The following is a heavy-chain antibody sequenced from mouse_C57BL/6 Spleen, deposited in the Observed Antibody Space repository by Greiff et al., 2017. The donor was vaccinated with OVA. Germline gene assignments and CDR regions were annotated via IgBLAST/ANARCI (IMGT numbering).Heavy chain of an antibody. J-gene: IGHJ1*03. CDR2: INPNNGGT. V-gene: IGHV1-26*01. CDR3: ARSGRDGSSFYWYFDV. CDR1: GYTFTDYY. D-gene: IGHD1-1*01. Sequence: EVQLQQSGPELVKPGASVKISCKASGYTFTDYYMNWVKQSHGKSLEWIGDINPNNGGTSYNQKFKGKATLTVDKSSSTAYMELRSLTSEDSAVYYCARSGRDGSSFYWYFDVWGTGTTVTVSS.